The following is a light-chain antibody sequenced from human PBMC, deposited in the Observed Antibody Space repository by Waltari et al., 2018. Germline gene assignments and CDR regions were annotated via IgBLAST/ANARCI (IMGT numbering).Light chain of an antibody. CDR1: QSVSSSY. J-gene: IGKJ4*01. Sequence: EIVLTQSPGTLSLSPGERATLSCRASQSVSSSYLAWYQQKPGQAPRLLIDGASSRATGIPDRFSGSGSGTDFTLTISRLEPEDCAVYYCQQYGSSPVTFGGGTKVEIK. CDR2: GAS. V-gene: IGKV3-20*01. CDR3: QQYGSSPVT.